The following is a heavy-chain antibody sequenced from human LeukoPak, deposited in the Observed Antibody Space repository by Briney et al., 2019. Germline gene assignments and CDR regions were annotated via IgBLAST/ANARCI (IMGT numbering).Heavy chain of an antibody. J-gene: IGHJ4*02. V-gene: IGHV4-31*03. CDR1: GGSISSGGYY. CDR2: IYYSGST. CDR3: ARGQYRAVFDY. Sequence: SETLSLTCTVSGGSISSGGYYWSWIRQHPGKGLEWIGYIYYSGSTYYNPSLKSRVTISVDTSKNQFSLKLSSVTAADTAVYYCARGQYRAVFDYWGQGTLVTVSS. D-gene: IGHD1-14*01.